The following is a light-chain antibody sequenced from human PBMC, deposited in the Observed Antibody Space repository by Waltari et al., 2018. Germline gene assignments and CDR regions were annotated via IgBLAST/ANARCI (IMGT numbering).Light chain of an antibody. Sequence: SSELTQDPTVSVAMGQTVRIPCQVDSPRSYYASWYQQRPGQAPVLVLFERNDRTSGVPDRFSGSTSDNTAVLTITGAQAEDEASYYCHSRDASGVGGSFGGGTKLTVL. V-gene: IGLV3-19*01. CDR1: SPRSYY. J-gene: IGLJ2*01. CDR3: HSRDASGVGGS. CDR2: ERN.